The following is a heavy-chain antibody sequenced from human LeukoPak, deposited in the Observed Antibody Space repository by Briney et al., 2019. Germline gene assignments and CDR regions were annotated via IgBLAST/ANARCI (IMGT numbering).Heavy chain of an antibody. V-gene: IGHV3-33*08. D-gene: IGHD1-14*01. CDR2: IAYDGSRA. J-gene: IGHJ4*02. Sequence: PGGSLRLSCAASGFSFSSCWMHWVRQAPGKGLVWVAVIAYDGSRAFYADSVKGRFTISRDNSKNTMSVQMDDLRAEDTAVYYCTRYNNDHFDYWGQGTLVTVSS. CDR3: TRYNNDHFDY. CDR1: GFSFSSCW.